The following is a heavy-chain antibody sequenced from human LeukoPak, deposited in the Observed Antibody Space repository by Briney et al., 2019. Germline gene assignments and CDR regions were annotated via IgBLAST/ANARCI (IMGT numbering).Heavy chain of an antibody. J-gene: IGHJ3*02. CDR3: ARDARPLLYCSGGSCYHDAFDI. CDR1: GFTFSSYS. Sequence: GGSLRLSCAASGFTFSSYSMNWVRQAPGKGLEWVSSISSSSSYIYYADSVKGRFTISRDNAKNSLYLQMNSLRAEDTAVYYCARDARPLLYCSGGSCYHDAFDIWGQGTMVTVSS. CDR2: ISSSSSYI. D-gene: IGHD2-15*01. V-gene: IGHV3-21*01.